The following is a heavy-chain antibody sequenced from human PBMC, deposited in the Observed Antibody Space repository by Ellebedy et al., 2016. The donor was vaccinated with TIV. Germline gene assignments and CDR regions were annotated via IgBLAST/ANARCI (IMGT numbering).Heavy chain of an antibody. CDR2: ISYDGRDR. Sequence: GESLKISCAASGFTFSSYAMHWVRQAPGKGLEWVAVISYDGRDRYYADSVKGRFTISRDNSKRTLYLQMNSLRAEDTAIYYCAKDQVGGDGRWVFDSWGQGTVVTVSS. CDR3: AKDQVGGDGRWVFDS. J-gene: IGHJ3*01. D-gene: IGHD3-16*01. V-gene: IGHV3-30*04. CDR1: GFTFSSYA.